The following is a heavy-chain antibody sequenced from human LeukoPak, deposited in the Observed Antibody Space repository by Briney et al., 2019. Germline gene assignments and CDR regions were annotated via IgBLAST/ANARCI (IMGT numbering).Heavy chain of an antibody. J-gene: IGHJ4*02. Sequence: GGSLRLSCAASGFTFSSYEMNWVRQAPGKGLEWVSYISSSGSTIYYADSVKGRFTISRDNAKNSLYLQMNSLRAEDTAVYYCAIYGQDYFDYRGQGTLVTVSS. CDR2: ISSSGSTI. CDR3: AIYGQDYFDY. D-gene: IGHD4-17*01. CDR1: GFTFSSYE. V-gene: IGHV3-48*03.